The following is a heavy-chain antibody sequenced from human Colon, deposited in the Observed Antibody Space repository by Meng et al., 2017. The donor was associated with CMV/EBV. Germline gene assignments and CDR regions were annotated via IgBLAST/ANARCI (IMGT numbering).Heavy chain of an antibody. J-gene: IGHJ4*02. CDR1: GSIFTNYY. V-gene: IGHV1-46*01. Sequence: ASGSIFTNYYMHWVRQAPGQGLEWMAIITSGHGSTTYAQKFQGRVTMTRDTSTSTVYMELSSLRSEDTAVYYCAKTRATRMGTPFDYWGQGTLVTVSS. CDR2: ITSGHGST. D-gene: IGHD4-23*01. CDR3: AKTRATRMGTPFDY.